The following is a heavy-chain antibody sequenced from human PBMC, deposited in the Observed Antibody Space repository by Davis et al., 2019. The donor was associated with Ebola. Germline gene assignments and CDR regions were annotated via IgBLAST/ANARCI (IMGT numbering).Heavy chain of an antibody. J-gene: IGHJ4*02. CDR3: ARDVYSSSWYYFDY. CDR1: GFSFDDYA. Sequence: SLKISCAASGFSFDDYAMQWVRQAPGKGLEWVAGISWNSGSIGYADSVKGRFTISRDNAKNSLYLQMNSLRAEDTALYYCARDVYSSSWYYFDYWGQGTLVTVSS. CDR2: ISWNSGSI. V-gene: IGHV3-9*01. D-gene: IGHD6-13*01.